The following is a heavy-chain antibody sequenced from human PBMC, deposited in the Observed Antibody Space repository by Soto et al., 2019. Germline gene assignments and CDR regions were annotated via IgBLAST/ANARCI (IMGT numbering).Heavy chain of an antibody. D-gene: IGHD5-12*01. J-gene: IGHJ4*02. CDR2: ISGSGDST. Sequence: VGSLRLSCASSVFTFSNYAMSWVRHSPGKGLEWVSSISGSGDSTYYADSVKGRFAISRDNSKYTLYLQMSSLRTEDTSLYYCAKFDSTSNSGYDSFECWGQGTLVSVSS. CDR1: VFTFSNYA. CDR3: AKFDSTSNSGYDSFEC. V-gene: IGHV3-23*01.